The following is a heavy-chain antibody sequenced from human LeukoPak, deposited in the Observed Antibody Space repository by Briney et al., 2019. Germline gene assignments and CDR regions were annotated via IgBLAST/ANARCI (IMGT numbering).Heavy chain of an antibody. J-gene: IGHJ4*02. CDR2: IYTSGST. Sequence: SQTLSLTCTVSGGSISSGSYYWSWIRQPAGKGLEWIGRIYTSGSTNYNPSLKSRVTISVDTSKNQFSLKLGSVTAVDTAVYYCASLYGYVWGSYRYLVDYWGQGTLVTVSS. CDR1: GGSISSGSYY. CDR3: ASLYGYVWGSYRYLVDY. D-gene: IGHD3-16*02. V-gene: IGHV4-61*02.